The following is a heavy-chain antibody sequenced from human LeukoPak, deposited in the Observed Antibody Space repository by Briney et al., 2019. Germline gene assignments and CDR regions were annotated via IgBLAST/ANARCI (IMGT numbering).Heavy chain of an antibody. CDR1: GGSISSGGYS. Sequence: SETLSLTCAVSGGSISSGGYSWSWIRQPPGKGLEWIGYIYHSGSTYYNPSLKSRVTISVDRSKNQFSLKLSSVTAADTAVYYWARGGDFYVGGIFTPRVFFVIWGKGKLVPVSS. CDR2: IYHSGST. D-gene: IGHD3-16*01. V-gene: IGHV4-30-2*01. CDR3: ARGGDFYVGGIFTPRVFFVI. J-gene: IGHJ3*02.